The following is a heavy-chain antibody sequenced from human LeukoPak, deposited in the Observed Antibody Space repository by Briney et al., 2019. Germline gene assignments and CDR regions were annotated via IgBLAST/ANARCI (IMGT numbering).Heavy chain of an antibody. CDR2: IYHSGST. V-gene: IGHV4-30-2*01. Sequence: SQTLSLTCAVSGVSISSGGYSWSWIRQPPGKGLEWIGYIYHSGSTYYNPSLKSRVTISVDRSKNQFSLKLSSVTAADTAVYYCARSHDYGDSPYYFDYWGQGTLVTVPS. D-gene: IGHD4-17*01. J-gene: IGHJ4*02. CDR3: ARSHDYGDSPYYFDY. CDR1: GVSISSGGYS.